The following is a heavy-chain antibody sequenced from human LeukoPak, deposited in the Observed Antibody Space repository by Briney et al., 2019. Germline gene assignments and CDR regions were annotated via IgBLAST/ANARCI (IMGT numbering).Heavy chain of an antibody. CDR3: AREVFGAYYFDY. D-gene: IGHD3-10*01. CDR1: GGSISRGGYY. V-gene: IGHV4-31*03. CDR2: IYYSGST. Sequence: PSETLSLTCTVSGGSISRGGYYWSWIRQHPGKGLEWIGYIYYSGSTYYNPSLKSRVTISVDTSKNQFSLKLSSVTAADTAVYYCAREVFGAYYFDYWGQGTLVTVSS. J-gene: IGHJ4*02.